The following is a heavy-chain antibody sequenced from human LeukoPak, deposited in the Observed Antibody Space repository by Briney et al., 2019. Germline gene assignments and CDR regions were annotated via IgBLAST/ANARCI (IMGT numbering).Heavy chain of an antibody. J-gene: IGHJ5*02. D-gene: IGHD6-19*01. CDR3: AKGGLGAVDYFDP. CDR1: GFTLSIYA. Sequence: GGSLSLSCAASGFTLSIYAMSWVRRAPGGGLEWVSSISNDARRTYYPDSVKGRFTISRDNSNNTVYLQMNSLGAADTAVYSCAKGGLGAVDYFDPWGQGTLVTVSS. CDR2: ISNDARRT. V-gene: IGHV3-23*01.